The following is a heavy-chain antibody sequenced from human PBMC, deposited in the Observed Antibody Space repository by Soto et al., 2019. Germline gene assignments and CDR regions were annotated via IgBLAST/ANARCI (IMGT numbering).Heavy chain of an antibody. CDR3: ARDLRYGDYDYYFDY. CDR2: IYYSGST. V-gene: IGHV4-61*01. CDR1: GGSVSSGSYY. J-gene: IGHJ4*02. Sequence: PSETLSLTCTVSGGSVSSGSYYWSWIRQPPGKGLEWIGYIYYSGSTNYNPSLKSRVTISVDTSKNQFSLKLSSVTAADTAVYYCARDLRYGDYDYYFDYWGQGTLVTVSS. D-gene: IGHD4-17*01.